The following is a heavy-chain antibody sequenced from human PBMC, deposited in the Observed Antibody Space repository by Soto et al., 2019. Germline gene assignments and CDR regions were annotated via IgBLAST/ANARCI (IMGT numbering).Heavy chain of an antibody. CDR3: ARTLPEGLDWFEP. Sequence: SETLSLTCAVYGGSFSGYYWIWIRQPPGKGLEWIGEINHSGSTNYNPSLKSRVTISVDTSKNQSSLKLSSVTAADTAVYYCARTLPEGLDWFEPWGQGTLVTVSS. J-gene: IGHJ5*02. CDR1: GGSFSGYY. D-gene: IGHD6-19*01. CDR2: INHSGST. V-gene: IGHV4-34*01.